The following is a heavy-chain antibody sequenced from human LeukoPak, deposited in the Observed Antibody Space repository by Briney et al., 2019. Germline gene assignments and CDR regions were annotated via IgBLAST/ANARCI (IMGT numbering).Heavy chain of an antibody. D-gene: IGHD5-18*01. CDR3: ARDQAAMVLFDY. V-gene: IGHV3-30-3*01. CDR2: ISYDGSNK. Sequence: GGSLRLSCAASGFTFNSYAMHWVRQAPGKGLEWVAVISYDGSNKYYADSVKGRFTISRDNSKKTLYLQMNSLRAEDTAVYYCARDQAAMVLFDYWGQGTLVTVSS. CDR1: GFTFNSYA. J-gene: IGHJ4*02.